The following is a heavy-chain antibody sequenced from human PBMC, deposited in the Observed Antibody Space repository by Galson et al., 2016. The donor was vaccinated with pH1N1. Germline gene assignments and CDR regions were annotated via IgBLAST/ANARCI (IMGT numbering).Heavy chain of an antibody. D-gene: IGHD3-3*01. CDR2: ISSYGGSP. Sequence: SLRLSCAASGFTFSNHAMHWVRQAPGKGLEYVAGISSYGGSPQYANSVKDRFIISRVNTKNTLYLQMGSLRVEDMAVYYCARSLNYDSWSGYSDYSMDVWGQGILVTVSS. CDR1: GFTFSNHA. J-gene: IGHJ6*02. CDR3: ARSLNYDSWSGYSDYSMDV. V-gene: IGHV3-64*01.